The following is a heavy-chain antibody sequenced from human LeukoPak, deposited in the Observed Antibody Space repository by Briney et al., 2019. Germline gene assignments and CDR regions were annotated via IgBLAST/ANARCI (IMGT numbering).Heavy chain of an antibody. CDR3: AREWEWLDLHYDY. CDR2: IYSGGST. J-gene: IGHJ4*02. D-gene: IGHD3-3*01. CDR1: GFTVSSNY. Sequence: PGGSQRLSCAASGFTVSSNYMSWVRQAPGKGLEWVSVIYSGGSTYYADSVKGRFTISRDNSKNTLYLQMNSLRAEDTAVYYCAREWEWLDLHYDYWGQGTLVTVSS. V-gene: IGHV3-53*01.